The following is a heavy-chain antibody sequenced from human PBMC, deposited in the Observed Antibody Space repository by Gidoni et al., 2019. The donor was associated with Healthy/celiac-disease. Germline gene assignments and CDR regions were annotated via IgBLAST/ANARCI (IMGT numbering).Heavy chain of an antibody. CDR2: INHSGST. CDR1: GGSFRGYY. Sequence: QVQLQQWGAGLLKPSETLSLTCAVYGGSFRGYYWSWIRQPPGKGLEWIGEINHSGSTNYNPSLKSRVTISVDTSKNQFSLKLSSVTAADTAVYYCARGISVWGSYRYTGHAFDIWGQGTMVTVSS. V-gene: IGHV4-34*01. CDR3: ARGISVWGSYRYTGHAFDI. J-gene: IGHJ3*02. D-gene: IGHD3-16*02.